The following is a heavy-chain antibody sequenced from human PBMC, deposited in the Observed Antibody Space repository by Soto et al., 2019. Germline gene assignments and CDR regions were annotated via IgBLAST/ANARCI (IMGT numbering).Heavy chain of an antibody. J-gene: IGHJ4*02. D-gene: IGHD5-12*01. Sequence: PSETLSLTCTVSGGSISSYHWSWIRQPPGKGLEWIGYIYYSGSTNYNPSLKSRVTISVDTSKNQFSLKLSSATAADTAVYYCARSYSGYDSCFDYWGQGTLVTVSS. CDR1: GGSISSYH. V-gene: IGHV4-59*01. CDR2: IYYSGST. CDR3: ARSYSGYDSCFDY.